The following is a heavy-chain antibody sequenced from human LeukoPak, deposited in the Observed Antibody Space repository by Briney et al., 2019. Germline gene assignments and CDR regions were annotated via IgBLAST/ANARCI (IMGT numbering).Heavy chain of an antibody. CDR1: GGSFSGYY. Sequence: PSETLSLTCAVYGGSFSGYYWSWIRQPPGKGLEWIGEINHSGSTNYNPSLKSRVTISVDTSKNQFSLKLSSVTAADTAVYYCARDWVQLWALDYWGQGTLVTVSS. CDR2: INHSGST. V-gene: IGHV4-34*01. J-gene: IGHJ4*02. D-gene: IGHD5-18*01. CDR3: ARDWVQLWALDY.